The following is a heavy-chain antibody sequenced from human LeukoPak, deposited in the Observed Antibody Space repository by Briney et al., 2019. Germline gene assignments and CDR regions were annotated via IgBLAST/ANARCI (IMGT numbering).Heavy chain of an antibody. CDR2: INPNSGGT. CDR1: GYTFTGYY. CDR3: ARDRWGSGYDPSYFDY. D-gene: IGHD5-12*01. Sequence: ASVKVSCKASGYTFTGYYMHWVRQAPGQGLEWMGWINPNSGGTNYAQEFQGRVTMTRDTSISTAYMELSRLRSDDTAVYYCARDRWGSGYDPSYFDYWGQGTLVTVSS. V-gene: IGHV1-2*02. J-gene: IGHJ4*02.